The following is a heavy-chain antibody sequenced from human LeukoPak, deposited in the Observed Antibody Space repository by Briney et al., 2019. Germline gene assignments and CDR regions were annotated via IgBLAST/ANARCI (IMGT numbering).Heavy chain of an antibody. CDR2: ISYDGSNK. D-gene: IGHD6-13*01. CDR3: ARLAAAGPIYYYYGMDV. CDR1: GFTFSSYA. V-gene: IGHV3-30-3*01. J-gene: IGHJ6*02. Sequence: PGRSLRLSCAASGFTFSSYAMHWVRQAPGKGLEWVAVISYDGSNKYYADSVKGRFTISRDNSKNTLYLQMNSPRAEDTAVYYCARLAAAGPIYYYYGMDVWGQGTTVTVSS.